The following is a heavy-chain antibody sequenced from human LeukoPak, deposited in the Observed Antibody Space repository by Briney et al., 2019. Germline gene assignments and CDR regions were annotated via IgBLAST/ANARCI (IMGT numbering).Heavy chain of an antibody. CDR2: LYTSGST. Sequence: GGSLRLSCAASGFTVSSNYMSWVRQAPGKGLEWVSLLYTSGSTYYADAVKGRFTISRDSSKNTLYLHMNDLRGEDTAVYYCAGTTKYYFDYWGQGALVTVSS. CDR3: AGTTKYYFDY. CDR1: GFTVSSNY. V-gene: IGHV3-66*01. D-gene: IGHD1-26*01. J-gene: IGHJ4*02.